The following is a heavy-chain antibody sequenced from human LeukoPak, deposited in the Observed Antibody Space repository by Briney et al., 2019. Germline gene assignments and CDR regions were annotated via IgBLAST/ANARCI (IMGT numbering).Heavy chain of an antibody. J-gene: IGHJ4*02. V-gene: IGHV3-23*01. CDR3: AQDYSGYDLSAGY. CDR2: ISGSGRSA. CDR1: GFTFSSYA. Sequence: GGSLRLSCAASGFTFSSYAMSWVRQAPGKGLEWVSVISGSGRSAYYADSLKGRFTISRDNPKDTLYLQMNSLRAEDTALYYCAQDYSGYDLSAGYWGQGTLVTVSS. D-gene: IGHD5-12*01.